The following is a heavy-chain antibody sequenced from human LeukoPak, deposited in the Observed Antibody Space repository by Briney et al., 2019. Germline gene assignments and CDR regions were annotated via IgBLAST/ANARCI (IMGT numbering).Heavy chain of an antibody. CDR2: IYPGDSDS. Sequence: GESLKISCKGSGYSFTSYWIGWVRQMPGKGLEWMGIIYPGDSDSRYSPSFQGQVTISADKSISTAYLQWSSLKASDTAMYYCAIFDFLFGEIDNWFDPWGQGTQVTVSS. CDR1: GYSFTSYW. D-gene: IGHD3-16*01. CDR3: AIFDFLFGEIDNWFDP. V-gene: IGHV5-51*01. J-gene: IGHJ5*02.